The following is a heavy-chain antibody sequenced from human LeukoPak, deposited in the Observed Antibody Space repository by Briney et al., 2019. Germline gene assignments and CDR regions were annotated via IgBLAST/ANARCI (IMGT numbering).Heavy chain of an antibody. CDR1: GGSISGYY. CDR3: ARDETHFYGSGSSNWFDP. D-gene: IGHD3-10*01. V-gene: IGHV4-59*12. Sequence: SETVSLTCSVSGGSISGYYWSWIRQPPGKGLDWIGYIYYSGTTIYNPSLKSRLTISLDTSKNQFSLNLSSVTAADTAVYYCARDETHFYGSGSSNWFDPWGQGILVTVSS. CDR2: IYYSGTT. J-gene: IGHJ5*02.